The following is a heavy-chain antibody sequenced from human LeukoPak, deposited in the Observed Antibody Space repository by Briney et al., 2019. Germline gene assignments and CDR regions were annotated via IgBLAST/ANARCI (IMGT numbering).Heavy chain of an antibody. CDR1: GFTFSSYS. CDR3: ARGEIPTGDFDY. Sequence: GGSLRLSCAASGFTFSSYSMNWVRQAPGKGLEWVSSISSSSSYIYYADSVKGRFTISRDNAKNSLYLQMNSLRAEDTAVYYCARGEIPTGDFDYWGQGTLVTVSS. CDR2: ISSSSSYI. J-gene: IGHJ4*02. D-gene: IGHD2-2*02. V-gene: IGHV3-21*01.